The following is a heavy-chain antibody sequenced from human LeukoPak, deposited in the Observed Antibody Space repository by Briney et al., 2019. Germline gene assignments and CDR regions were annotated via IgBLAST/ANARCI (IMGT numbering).Heavy chain of an antibody. J-gene: IGHJ3*02. V-gene: IGHV3-23*01. CDR2: ISGSGGTT. Sequence: PGGSLRLSCAASGFTVSRNYMSWVRQAPGKGLEWVSAISGSGGTTYYADSVKGRFTISRDNSENTLYLQMNSLRAEDTAVYYCAKRDRTVTHAFDIWGQGTMVTVSS. D-gene: IGHD4-17*01. CDR1: GFTVSRNY. CDR3: AKRDRTVTHAFDI.